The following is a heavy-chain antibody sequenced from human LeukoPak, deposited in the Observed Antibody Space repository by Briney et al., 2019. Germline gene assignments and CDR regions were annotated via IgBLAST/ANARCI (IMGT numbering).Heavy chain of an antibody. CDR2: ISSRSTYI. D-gene: IGHD3-10*01. Sequence: GGPLRLSCAASGFTFSSYSMNWVRQAPGKGLEWVSSISSRSTYIYHADSVKGRFTISRDNAKNSLFLQMNSLRADDTAVYYCARSLRVRGVPDYMDVWGKGTTVTISS. V-gene: IGHV3-21*04. CDR1: GFTFSSYS. CDR3: ARSLRVRGVPDYMDV. J-gene: IGHJ6*03.